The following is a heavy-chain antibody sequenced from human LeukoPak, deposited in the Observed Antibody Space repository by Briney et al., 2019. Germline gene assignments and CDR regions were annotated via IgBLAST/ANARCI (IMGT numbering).Heavy chain of an antibody. CDR2: ISGSGDNT. V-gene: IGHV3-23*01. J-gene: IGHJ4*02. CDR1: GFTFSNYA. D-gene: IGHD2-21*02. CDR3: AKDFVVVPGNVNYFDS. Sequence: GGSLRLSCAVSGFTFSNYAMSWVRQAPGKGLEWVSAISGSGDNTCYADSVKGRFTVSRDNSKNTLYVQMKSLRGEDTATYYCAKDFVVVPGNVNYFDSWGQGTLVTVSS.